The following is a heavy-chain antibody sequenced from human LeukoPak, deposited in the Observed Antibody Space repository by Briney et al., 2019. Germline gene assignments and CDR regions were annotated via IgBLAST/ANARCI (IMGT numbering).Heavy chain of an antibody. CDR2: IYSSVTT. CDR3: GRRPAVDGPIDN. V-gene: IGHV4-59*01. D-gene: IGHD3/OR15-3a*01. Sequence: SETLSLTCVVSGVSLHRSFWTWVRQPPGKGLEWIGRIYSSVTTDYSPSLKSRLTISIDTSKNQFSLRLASMTAADTAVYFCGRRPAVDGPIDNWGQGILVAVSS. J-gene: IGHJ4*02. CDR1: GVSLHRSF.